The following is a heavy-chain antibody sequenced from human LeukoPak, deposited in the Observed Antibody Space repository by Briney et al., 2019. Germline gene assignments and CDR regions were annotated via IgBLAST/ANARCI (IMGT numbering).Heavy chain of an antibody. CDR1: GFTFSSYS. CDR3: AKPPIVYDSSGYYDS. J-gene: IGHJ5*01. V-gene: IGHV3-23*01. Sequence: AGGSLRLSCAASGFTFSSYSMSWVRQAPGKGLEWVSAISGSGGSTYYADPVKGRFTISRDNAKNTLYLQMNSLRAEDTAVYYSAKPPIVYDSSGYYDSWGQGTLVTVSS. CDR2: ISGSGGST. D-gene: IGHD3-22*01.